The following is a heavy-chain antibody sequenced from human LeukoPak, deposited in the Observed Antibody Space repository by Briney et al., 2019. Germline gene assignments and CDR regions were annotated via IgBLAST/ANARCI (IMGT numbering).Heavy chain of an antibody. D-gene: IGHD3-10*01. V-gene: IGHV3-7*01. J-gene: IGHJ4*02. CDR1: GFTFGTFW. CDR2: IKQGGSEK. Sequence: PGGSLRLTCEASGFTFGTFWMSWVRQAPGKGLEWVANIKQGGSEKNYVDSVKGRFTIARDDAKNSLYLQMNSLRAEDTAVYFCATDKGGMVPFDYWGQGTLVTVSS. CDR3: ATDKGGMVPFDY.